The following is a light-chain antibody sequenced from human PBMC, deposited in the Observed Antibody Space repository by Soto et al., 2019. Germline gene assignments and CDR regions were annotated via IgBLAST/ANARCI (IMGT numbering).Light chain of an antibody. CDR3: QQYSDWPLT. CDR1: QSVRTN. Sequence: EIVMTQYPDTLSVSPGETVTLSCRARQSVRTNLAWYQQKPGQAPRLLIYGASSRATGIPDRFSGSGSGTEFTLIISSLQSEDFAVYYCQQYSDWPLTFGGGTKVDIK. CDR2: GAS. V-gene: IGKV3D-15*01. J-gene: IGKJ4*01.